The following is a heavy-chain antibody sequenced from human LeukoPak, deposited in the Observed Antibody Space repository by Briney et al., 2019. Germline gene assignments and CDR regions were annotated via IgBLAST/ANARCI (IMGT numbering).Heavy chain of an antibody. J-gene: IGHJ6*02. V-gene: IGHV1-18*01. D-gene: IGHD2-2*01. CDR2: ISAYNGNT. CDR1: GYTFTSYG. Sequence: PPASVKVSCKASGYTFTSYGISWVRQAPGQGLEWMGWISAYNGNTNYAQKLQGRVTMTTDTSTSTAYMELRSLRSDDTAVYYCARDIYTTELDIVVVPAAILDYYYGMDVWGQGTTVTVSS. CDR3: ARDIYTTELDIVVVPAAILDYYYGMDV.